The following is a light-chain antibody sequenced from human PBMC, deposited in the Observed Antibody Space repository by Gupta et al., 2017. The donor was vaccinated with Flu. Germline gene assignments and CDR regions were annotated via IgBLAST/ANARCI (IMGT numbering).Light chain of an antibody. J-gene: IGKJ5*01. CDR1: HNVSTY. CDR2: AAS. CDR3: QQRGNWPPT. V-gene: IGKV3-11*01. Sequence: VLTQSPATLSVSPRETATLSCKTSHNVSTYIAWYQQKPGQPPKLLIYAASNRTAGVPARFSGSGSVTDFTLTINRLEPEDVAVYFCQQRGNWPPTFGQGTLMEIK.